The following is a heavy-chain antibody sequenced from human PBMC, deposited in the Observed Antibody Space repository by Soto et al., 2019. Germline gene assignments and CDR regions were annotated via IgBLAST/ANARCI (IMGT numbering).Heavy chain of an antibody. V-gene: IGHV3-30*03. J-gene: IGHJ6*02. CDR2: ISYDGSNK. Sequence: GGSLRLSCAASGFTFSSYGMHWVRQAPGKGLERVAVISYDGSNKYYADSVKGRFTISRDNSKNTLYLQMNSLRAEDTAVYYCARDLSLGSSWMDVWGQGTTVTVSS. D-gene: IGHD6-13*01. CDR3: ARDLSLGSSWMDV. CDR1: GFTFSSYG.